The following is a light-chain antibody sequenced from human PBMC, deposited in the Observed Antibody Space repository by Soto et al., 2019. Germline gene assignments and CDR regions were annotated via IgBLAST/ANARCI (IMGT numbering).Light chain of an antibody. CDR3: QQYYSYQWT. Sequence: AIRMTQSPSSFSASTGDRVTITCRASQGISSDLAWYQQKPGKAPKLLIYAASLLQSGVPSRFSGSGSGTDFTLTISCLQSEDFATYYCQQYYSYQWTFGQGTKVEIK. CDR1: QGISSD. CDR2: AAS. V-gene: IGKV1-8*01. J-gene: IGKJ1*01.